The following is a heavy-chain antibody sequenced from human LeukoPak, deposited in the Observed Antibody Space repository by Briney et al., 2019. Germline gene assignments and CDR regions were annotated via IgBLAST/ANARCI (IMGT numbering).Heavy chain of an antibody. CDR1: GFSLSTSGMR. Sequence: SGPTLVNPTQTLTLTCTFSGFSLSTSGMRVSWIRQTPGKALEWLARIDWDDDKFYSTSLKTRLTISKDTSKNQVVLTLTNMDPVDTATYYCARSQNSGSYFFMLDYWGQGTSVTVSS. D-gene: IGHD1-26*01. J-gene: IGHJ4*02. CDR3: ARSQNSGSYFFMLDY. CDR2: IDWDDDK. V-gene: IGHV2-70*04.